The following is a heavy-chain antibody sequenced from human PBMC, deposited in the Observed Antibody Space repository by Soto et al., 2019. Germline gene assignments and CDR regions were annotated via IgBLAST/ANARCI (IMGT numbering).Heavy chain of an antibody. V-gene: IGHV1-8*01. D-gene: IGHD7-27*01. Sequence: QVQLVQSGAEVKKPGASVKVSCKAAGYTFTSYDINWVRQATGQGFEWMGWMNPNSGNTGYAQKFQGRVHMTRDTAISTAFMALSSLRSEDTAVYYCARGPRNWGVDYWGQGTLVTVSS. CDR1: GYTFTSYD. CDR3: ARGPRNWGVDY. CDR2: MNPNSGNT. J-gene: IGHJ4*02.